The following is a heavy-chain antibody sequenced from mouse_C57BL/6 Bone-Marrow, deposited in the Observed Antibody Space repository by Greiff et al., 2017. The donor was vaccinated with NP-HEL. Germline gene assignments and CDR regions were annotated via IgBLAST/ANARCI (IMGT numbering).Heavy chain of an antibody. D-gene: IGHD2-1*01. CDR2: IYPRSGNT. CDR1: GYTFTSYG. CDR3: ARRNYYFDS. J-gene: IGHJ2*01. V-gene: IGHV1-81*01. Sequence: QVQLQQSGAELARPGASVKLSCKASGYTFTSYGISWVKQRTGQGLEWIGEIYPRSGNTYYNEKFKGKATLTADKSSSTAYMELRSLTSEDSAVYFCARRNYYFDSWGQGTPLTVSP.